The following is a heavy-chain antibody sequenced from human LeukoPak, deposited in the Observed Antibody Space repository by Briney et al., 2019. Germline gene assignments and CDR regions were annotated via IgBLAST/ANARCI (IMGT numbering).Heavy chain of an antibody. V-gene: IGHV3-20*04. CDR1: GFTFDDYG. CDR3: ARDLGTMVRGVWGNGWYYFDY. Sequence: PGGSLRLSCAASGFTFDDYGMSWVRQAPGKGLEWVSGINWNGGSTGYADSVKGRFTISRDNSKNTLYLQMNSLRAEDTAVYYCARDLGTMVRGVWGNGWYYFDYWGQGTLVTVSS. CDR2: INWNGGST. J-gene: IGHJ4*02. D-gene: IGHD3-10*01.